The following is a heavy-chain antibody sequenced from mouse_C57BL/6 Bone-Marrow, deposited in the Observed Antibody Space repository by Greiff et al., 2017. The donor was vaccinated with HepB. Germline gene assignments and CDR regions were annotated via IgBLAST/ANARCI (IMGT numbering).Heavy chain of an antibody. Sequence: QVQLKQPGAELVMPGASVKLSCKASGYTFTSYWMHWVKQRPGQGLEWIGEIDPSDSYTNYNQKFKGKSTLTVDKSSCTAYMQLSSLTSEDSAVYYCARSVLLRPYYFDYWGQGTTLTVSS. CDR2: IDPSDSYT. D-gene: IGHD1-1*01. V-gene: IGHV1-69*01. CDR3: ARSVLLRPYYFDY. J-gene: IGHJ2*01. CDR1: GYTFTSYW.